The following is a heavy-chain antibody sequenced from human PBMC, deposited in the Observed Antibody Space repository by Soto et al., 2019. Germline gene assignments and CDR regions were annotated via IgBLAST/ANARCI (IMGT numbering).Heavy chain of an antibody. J-gene: IGHJ6*02. CDR1: GGSISSSSYY. V-gene: IGHV4-39*01. CDR3: ARQRTRSGHYRAYYYYYYGMDV. Sequence: SETLSLTCTVSGGSISSSSYYWGWIRQPPGKGLEWIGSIYYSGSTYYNPSLKSRVTISVATSKNQFSLKLSSVTAADTAVYYCARQRTRSGHYRAYYYYYYGMDVWGQGTTVTVSS. CDR2: IYYSGST. D-gene: IGHD3-3*01.